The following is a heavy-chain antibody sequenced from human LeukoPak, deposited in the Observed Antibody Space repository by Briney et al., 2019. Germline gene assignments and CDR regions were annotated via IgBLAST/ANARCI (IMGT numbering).Heavy chain of an antibody. CDR3: ARSHISDKPDY. V-gene: IGHV3-21*01. CDR1: GFTFSSYS. J-gene: IGHJ4*02. CDR2: ISSSSSYT. Sequence: KAGGSLRLSCAASGFTFSSYSMNWVRQAPGKGLEWVSSISSSSSYTYYADSVKGRFTISRDNAKNSLYLQMNSLRAEDTAVYYCARSHISDKPDYWGQGTLVTVSS.